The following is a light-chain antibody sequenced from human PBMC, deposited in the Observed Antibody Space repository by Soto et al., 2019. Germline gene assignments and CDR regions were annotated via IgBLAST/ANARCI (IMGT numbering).Light chain of an antibody. CDR1: RTDFGGYNY. V-gene: IGLV2-14*03. J-gene: IGLJ2*01. CDR2: DVS. Sequence: TQPACMYGSSRPATTISSAGTRTDFGGYNYVSWYQHHPGKAPKLMIYDVSNRPSGVSNRFSGSKSGSTASLTISELQAEDEADYWCSSYTSSSTLVVFGGGTKVTVL. CDR3: SSYTSSSTLVV.